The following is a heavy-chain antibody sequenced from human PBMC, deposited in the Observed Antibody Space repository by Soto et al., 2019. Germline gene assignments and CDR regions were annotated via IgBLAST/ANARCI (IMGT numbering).Heavy chain of an antibody. CDR2: IYWNDDK. Sequence: GSGPTLVNPTQTLTLTCTFSGFSLSTSGVGVGWIRQPPGKAPEWLALIYWNDDKRYSPSLKSRLTITKDTSKNQVVLTMTNMDPVDTATSYCAPRLAARPPWTFDYWGQGTLVTVSS. CDR1: GFSLSTSGVG. CDR3: APRLAARPPWTFDY. V-gene: IGHV2-5*01. D-gene: IGHD6-6*01. J-gene: IGHJ4*02.